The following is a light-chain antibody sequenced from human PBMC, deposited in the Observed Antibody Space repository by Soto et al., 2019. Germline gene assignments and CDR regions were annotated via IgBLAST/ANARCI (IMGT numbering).Light chain of an antibody. CDR1: QSISSW. CDR2: DAS. V-gene: IGKV1-5*01. J-gene: IGKJ3*01. CDR3: QFGGT. Sequence: DIQMTQSPSTLSASVGDRVTITCRASQSISSWLAWYQQKPGKAPKLLIYDASSLESGVPSRFSGSGSGTEFTLTISSLQPDDFATYSCQFGGTFGPGTKVDIK.